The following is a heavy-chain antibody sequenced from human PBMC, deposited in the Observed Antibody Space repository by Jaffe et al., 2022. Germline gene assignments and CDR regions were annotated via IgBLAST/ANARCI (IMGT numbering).Heavy chain of an antibody. Sequence: EVQLVESGGGLVQPGGSLRLSCAASGFTVSSNYMSWVRQAPGKGLEWVSVIYSGGSTYYADSVKGRFTISRDNSKNTLYLQMNSLRAEDTAVYYCARDWVNGSYPKKGGSSWIPYYYYYMDVWGKGTTVTVSS. D-gene: IGHD6-13*01. J-gene: IGHJ6*03. CDR1: GFTVSSNY. CDR2: IYSGGST. CDR3: ARDWVNGSYPKKGGSSWIPYYYYYMDV. V-gene: IGHV3-66*02.